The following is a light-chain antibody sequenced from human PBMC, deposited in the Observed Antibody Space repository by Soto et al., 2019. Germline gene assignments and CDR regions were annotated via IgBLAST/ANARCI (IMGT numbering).Light chain of an antibody. Sequence: QSALTQPASVSGSPGQSITISCTGTSSDIGGYNFVSWYQHHPGRAPKLMIYEVSNRPSGVSNRFSGSKSGDTASLAISGLQAEDEADDYCTSYRTTTTRRDVFGTGTKLTVL. J-gene: IGLJ1*01. CDR3: TSYRTTTTRRDV. CDR2: EVS. CDR1: SSDIGGYNF. V-gene: IGLV2-14*01.